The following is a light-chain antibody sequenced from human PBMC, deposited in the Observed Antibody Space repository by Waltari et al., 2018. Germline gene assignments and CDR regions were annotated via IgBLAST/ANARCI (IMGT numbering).Light chain of an antibody. J-gene: IGKJ1*01. CDR1: QSLLHSNGYNY. CDR3: MQALQNPWT. Sequence: DIVMTHSPLSLPVTPGEPASISCRSSQSLLHSNGYNYLDWYLQQPGQSPQLLIYLGSNRASGVPDRFSGSGSGTDFTLRISRVEAEDVGVYYCMQALQNPWTFGQGTKVEIK. CDR2: LGS. V-gene: IGKV2-28*01.